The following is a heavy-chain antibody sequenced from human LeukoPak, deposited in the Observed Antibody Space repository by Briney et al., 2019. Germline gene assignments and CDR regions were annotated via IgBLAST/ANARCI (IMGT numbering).Heavy chain of an antibody. CDR2: IKQDGSEK. V-gene: IGHV3-7*01. Sequence: GGSLRLSCAASGFTFSSYWMSWVRQAPGKGLEWVANIKQDGSEKYYVESVKGRFTISRDNAKNSLFLQMNSLRAEDTAVYFCARVSWLSYYFDYWGQGTLVTVSS. J-gene: IGHJ4*02. CDR1: GFTFSSYW. D-gene: IGHD3-22*01. CDR3: ARVSWLSYYFDY.